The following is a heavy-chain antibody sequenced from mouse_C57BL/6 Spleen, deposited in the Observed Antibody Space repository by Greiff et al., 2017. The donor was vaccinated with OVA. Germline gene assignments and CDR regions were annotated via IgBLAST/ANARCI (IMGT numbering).Heavy chain of an antibody. D-gene: IGHD2-2*01. Sequence: VQLKESGAELVRPGASVKLSCTASGFNIKDDYMHWVKQRPEQGLEWIGWIDPENGDTEYASKFQGKATITADTSSNTAYLQLSSLTSEDTAVYYCTTYGYDGYAMDYWGQGTSVTVSS. CDR2: IDPENGDT. J-gene: IGHJ4*01. CDR1: GFNIKDDY. CDR3: TTYGYDGYAMDY. V-gene: IGHV14-4*01.